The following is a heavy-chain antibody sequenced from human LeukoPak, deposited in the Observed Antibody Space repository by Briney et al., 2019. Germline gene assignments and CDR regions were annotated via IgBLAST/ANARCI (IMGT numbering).Heavy chain of an antibody. CDR3: ARGQRYSSSWFGMDA. J-gene: IGHJ6*02. V-gene: IGHV1-69*13. CDR2: IIPILGTA. CDR1: GGTFSSYA. D-gene: IGHD6-13*01. Sequence: GASVKVSCKASGGTFSSYAISWVRQAPGQGLEWMGGIIPILGTANYAQKFQGRVTITADESTSTAYMELSSLRSEDTAVYYCARGQRYSSSWFGMDAWGQGTTVTVSS.